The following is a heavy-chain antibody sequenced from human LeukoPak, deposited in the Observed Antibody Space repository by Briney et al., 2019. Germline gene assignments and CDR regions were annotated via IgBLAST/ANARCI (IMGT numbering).Heavy chain of an antibody. J-gene: IGHJ6*03. CDR2: INPNSGGT. CDR3: ARAAIGGYLYYYYYMDV. Sequence: GASMKVSCKASGGTFSSYPISWVRQAPGQGLEWMGWINPNSGGTNYAQKFQGRVTMTRDTSISTAYMELSRLRSDDTAVYYCARAAIGGYLYYYYYMDVWGKGTTVTVSS. D-gene: IGHD5-12*01. CDR1: GGTFSSYP. V-gene: IGHV1-2*02.